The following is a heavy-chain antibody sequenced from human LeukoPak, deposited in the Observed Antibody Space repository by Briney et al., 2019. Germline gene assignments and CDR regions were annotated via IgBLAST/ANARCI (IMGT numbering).Heavy chain of an antibody. V-gene: IGHV3-48*03. CDR1: GFTFSSYE. Sequence: HSGGSLRLSCAASGFTFSSYEMNWVRQAPGKGLEWVSYISSSGSTIYYADSVKGRFTISRGNAKNSLYLQMNSLRAEDTAVYYCAPYGTTGDYWGQGTLVTVPS. J-gene: IGHJ4*02. CDR2: ISSSGSTI. CDR3: APYGTTGDY. D-gene: IGHD1-1*01.